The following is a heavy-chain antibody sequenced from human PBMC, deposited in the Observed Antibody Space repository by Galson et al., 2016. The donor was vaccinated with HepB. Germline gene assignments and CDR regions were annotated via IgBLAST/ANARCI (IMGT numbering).Heavy chain of an antibody. V-gene: IGHV1-2*02. CDR2: INPNSRGT. Sequence: SVKVSCKASGYIFTGNYLHRVRPAPGQGLEWMGWINPNSRGTYYAQNFQDRVTMTSDSSISTAYMELSRLRSDATAIYYCARDMSWRTYRFDYWGQGSLVTVSS. D-gene: IGHD1-26*01. J-gene: IGHJ4*02. CDR1: GYIFTGNY. CDR3: ARDMSWRTYRFDY.